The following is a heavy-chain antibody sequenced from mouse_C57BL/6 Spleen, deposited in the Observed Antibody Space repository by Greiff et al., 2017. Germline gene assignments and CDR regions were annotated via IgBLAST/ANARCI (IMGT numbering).Heavy chain of an antibody. CDR2: ISSGSSTI. Sequence: DVMLVESGGGLVKPGGSLKLSCAASGFTFSDYGMHWVRQAPEKGLEWVAYISSGSSTIYYADTVKGRFTISRDNAKNTLFLQMTSLRSEDTAMYYCARTIYDGYYPFAYWGQGTLVTVSA. V-gene: IGHV5-17*01. J-gene: IGHJ3*01. CDR1: GFTFSDYG. D-gene: IGHD2-3*01. CDR3: ARTIYDGYYPFAY.